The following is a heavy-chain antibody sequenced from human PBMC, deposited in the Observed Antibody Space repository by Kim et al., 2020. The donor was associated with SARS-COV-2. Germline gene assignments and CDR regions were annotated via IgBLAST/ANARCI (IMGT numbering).Heavy chain of an antibody. CDR3: AKRGIYGNDAFDI. D-gene: IGHD3-16*01. Sequence: YADAGKGRFTISHDNSKNTLYLEMRNLRVEDTAVYYCAKRGIYGNDAFDIWGQGTLVTVSS. V-gene: IGHV3-23*01. J-gene: IGHJ3*02.